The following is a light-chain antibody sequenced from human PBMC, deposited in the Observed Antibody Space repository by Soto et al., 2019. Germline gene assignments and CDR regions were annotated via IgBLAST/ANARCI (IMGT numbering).Light chain of an antibody. CDR2: GTI. CDR1: SSNIGAGYD. J-gene: IGLJ1*01. Sequence: QAVLTQPPSVSGAPGQRVTISCTGSSSNIGAGYDVHWYQQRPETAPKLLIFGTINRPSGFPDRFSGSKSGTSASLAITGLQAEDEGDYYCQSYDSTLSARYVFGTGTKVTVL. V-gene: IGLV1-40*01. CDR3: QSYDSTLSARYV.